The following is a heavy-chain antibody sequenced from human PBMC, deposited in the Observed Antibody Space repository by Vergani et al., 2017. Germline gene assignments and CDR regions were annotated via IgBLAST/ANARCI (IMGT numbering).Heavy chain of an antibody. CDR2: ISGSGGST. D-gene: IGHD3-10*01. CDR3: AKDSRITMVRGVIFDANWFDP. CDR1: GFTFSSYA. J-gene: IGHJ5*02. V-gene: IGHV3-23*01. Sequence: EVQLLESGGGLVQPGGSLRLSCAASGFTFSSYAMSWVRQAPGKGLEWVSAISGSGGSTYYADSVKGRFTISRDNSMNTLYLQMNSLRAEDTAVYYCAKDSRITMVRGVIFDANWFDPWGQGTLVTVSS.